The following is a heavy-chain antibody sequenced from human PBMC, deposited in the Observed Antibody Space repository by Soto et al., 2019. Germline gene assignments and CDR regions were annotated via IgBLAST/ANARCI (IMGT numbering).Heavy chain of an antibody. CDR1: GFTFSSYA. Sequence: GGSLRLSCAASGFTFSSYAMSWVRQAPGKGLEWVSAISGSGGSTYYADYVKGRFTISRDNSKNTPYLQMNSLRAEDTAVYYCAKDYRFLELLFLNRLSYYYYGMDVWGQGTTVTVSS. V-gene: IGHV3-23*01. J-gene: IGHJ6*02. CDR2: ISGSGGST. CDR3: AKDYRFLELLFLNRLSYYYYGMDV. D-gene: IGHD3-3*01.